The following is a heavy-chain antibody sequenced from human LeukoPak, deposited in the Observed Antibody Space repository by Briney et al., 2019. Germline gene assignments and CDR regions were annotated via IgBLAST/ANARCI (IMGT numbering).Heavy chain of an antibody. D-gene: IGHD1-26*01. V-gene: IGHV4-34*01. J-gene: IGHJ5*02. CDR2: INHSGST. CDR3: ARGSKMLGYNWFDP. CDR1: GGSFSGYY. Sequence: KTSETLSLTCAVYGGSFSGYYWNWIRQPPGKGLEWIGEINHSGSTNYIPSLKSRVTISVDTSKNQFSLKLSSVTAADTAVYYCARGSKMLGYNWFDPWGQGTLDTVSS.